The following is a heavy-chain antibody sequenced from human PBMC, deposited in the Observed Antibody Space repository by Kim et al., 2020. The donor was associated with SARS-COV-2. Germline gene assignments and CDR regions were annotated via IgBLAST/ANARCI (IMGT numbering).Heavy chain of an antibody. CDR1: GFTFSSYW. J-gene: IGHJ6*02. D-gene: IGHD5-18*01. CDR2: INSDGSST. V-gene: IGHV3-74*01. Sequence: GGSLRLSCAASGFTFSSYWIHWVRQAPGKGLVWVSRINSDGSSTSYADSVKGRFTISRDNAKNTLYLQMNSLRAEDTAVYYCAREEVATPELWSYYYYYYGMDVWGQGTTVTVSS. CDR3: AREEVATPELWSYYYYYYGMDV.